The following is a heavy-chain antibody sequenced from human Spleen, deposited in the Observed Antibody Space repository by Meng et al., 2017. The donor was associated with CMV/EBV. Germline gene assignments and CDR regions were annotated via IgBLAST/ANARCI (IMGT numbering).Heavy chain of an antibody. CDR1: GASINSNTYF. CDR2: ISYGGST. CDR3: AKDSGNYFSDVFDI. V-gene: IGHV4-39*06. D-gene: IGHD1-26*01. J-gene: IGHJ3*02. Sequence: SETLSLTCTISGASINSNTYFWDWIRQPPGKGLEWIGSISYGGSTYYNSSLKSRVTISLDTSKRQFTLELSSVTAADTAVYYCAKDSGNYFSDVFDIWGQGTMVTVSS.